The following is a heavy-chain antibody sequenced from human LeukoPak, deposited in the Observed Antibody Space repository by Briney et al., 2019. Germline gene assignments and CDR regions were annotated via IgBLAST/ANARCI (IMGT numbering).Heavy chain of an antibody. Sequence: PSQTLSLTCTVSGGSISSGDYYWSWIRQPPGKGLEWIGYIYYSGSTYYNPSLKSRVTISVDTSKNQFSLKLSSVTAADTAVYYCAREGDIVGPHVWFDPWGQGTLVIVSS. V-gene: IGHV4-30-4*08. CDR2: IYYSGST. CDR3: AREGDIVGPHVWFDP. J-gene: IGHJ5*02. CDR1: GGSISSGDYY. D-gene: IGHD5-12*01.